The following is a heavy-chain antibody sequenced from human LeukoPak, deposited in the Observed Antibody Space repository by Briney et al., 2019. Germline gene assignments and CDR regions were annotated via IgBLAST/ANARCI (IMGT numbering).Heavy chain of an antibody. V-gene: IGHV1-2*02. D-gene: IGHD3-10*01. CDR1: GYTFTGYY. CDR2: INPNSGGT. J-gene: IGHJ4*02. Sequence: ASVKVSCKASGYTFTGYYMHWVRQAPGQGLEWMGWINPNSGGTNYAQKFQGRVTMTRDTSISTAYMELSRLRSDDTAVYYCARVGGQPRQPLDFDYWGQGTLATVSS. CDR3: ARVGGQPRQPLDFDY.